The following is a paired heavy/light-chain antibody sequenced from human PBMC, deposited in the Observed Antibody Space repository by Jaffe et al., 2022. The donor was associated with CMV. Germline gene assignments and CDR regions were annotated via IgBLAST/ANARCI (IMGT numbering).Light chain of an antibody. V-gene: IGKV3-20*01. CDR2: GAS. CDR1: QSVSSSY. Sequence: EIVLTQSPGTLSLSPGERATLSCRASQSVSSSYLAWYQQKPGQAPRLLIYGASSRATGIPDRFSGSGSGTDFTLTISRLEPEDFAVYYCQQYGSSPPRTFGQGTKVEIK. CDR3: QQYGSSPPRT. J-gene: IGKJ1*01.
Heavy chain of an antibody. CDR3: ARVGSPYYDFWSGYYKVDYFDY. Sequence: QVQLVQSGAEVKKPGASVKVSCKASGYTFTSYGISWVRQAPGQGLEWMGWISAYNGNTNYAQKLQGRVTMTTDTSTSTAYMELRSLRSDDTAVYYCARVGSPYYDFWSGYYKVDYFDYWGQGTLVTVSS. CDR2: ISAYNGNT. D-gene: IGHD3-3*01. V-gene: IGHV1-18*04. CDR1: GYTFTSYG. J-gene: IGHJ4*02.